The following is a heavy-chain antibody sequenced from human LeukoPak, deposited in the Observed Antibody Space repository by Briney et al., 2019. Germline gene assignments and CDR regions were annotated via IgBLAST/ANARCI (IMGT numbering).Heavy chain of an antibody. J-gene: IGHJ4*02. CDR1: GFTFNIYA. D-gene: IGHD3-22*01. CDR3: ATPLPSYSYDSSGYSFDY. Sequence: TGGSLRLSCAASGFTFNIYAMSWVRQAPGKGLEWVSTLSGSGDSTFYADSVTGRFTISRDNSKNTLYLQMNSLRAEDTAVYYCATPLPSYSYDSSGYSFDYWGQGTLVTVSS. V-gene: IGHV3-23*01. CDR2: LSGSGDST.